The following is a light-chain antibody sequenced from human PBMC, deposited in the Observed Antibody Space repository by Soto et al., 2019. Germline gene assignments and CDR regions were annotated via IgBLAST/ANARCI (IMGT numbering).Light chain of an antibody. J-gene: IGKJ1*01. CDR3: QQYNNWWT. V-gene: IGKV3-15*01. CDR1: QSVSNT. CDR2: GAS. Sequence: EIVMTQSPATLSVSPGERATLSCRASQSVSNTLAWYQKKPGQAPRLLIYGASTRATGIPARFSGSGSGTEFTLTNSSLQSEDFAVYYWQQYNNWWTFGQGTKVEIK.